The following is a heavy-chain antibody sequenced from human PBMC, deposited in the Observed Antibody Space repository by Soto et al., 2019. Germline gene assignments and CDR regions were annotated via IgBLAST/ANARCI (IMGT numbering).Heavy chain of an antibody. V-gene: IGHV4-59*01. Sequence: SETLSLTCTVSGGSISSYYWSWIRQPPGKGLEWIGYIYYSGSTNYNPSIKSRVTISVDTSKNQFSLKLSSVTAADTAVYYCAIISRITMVWGVITHLAQTAHYYYYGMDVWGQGTTVTVSS. D-gene: IGHD3-10*01. CDR1: GGSISSYY. CDR3: AIISRITMVWGVITHLAQTAHYYYYGMDV. J-gene: IGHJ6*02. CDR2: IYYSGST.